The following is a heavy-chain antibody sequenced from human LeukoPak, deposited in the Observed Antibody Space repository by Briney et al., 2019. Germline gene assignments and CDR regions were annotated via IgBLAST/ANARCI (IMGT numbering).Heavy chain of an antibody. CDR1: GFDLSTYE. CDR2: ITISGHTK. V-gene: IGHV3-48*03. Sequence: GGSLRLSCAASGFDLSTYEMNWVRQAPGKGLEWIADITISGHTKNYADSVKGRFTISRDNTRTSLYLQMNSLRVEDTGVYYCARGDPHADLWGQGTLVTVSS. J-gene: IGHJ5*02. CDR3: ARGDPHADL.